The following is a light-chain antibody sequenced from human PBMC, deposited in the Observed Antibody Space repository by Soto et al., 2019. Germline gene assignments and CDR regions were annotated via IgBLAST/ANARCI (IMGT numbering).Light chain of an antibody. Sequence: LTQPHSVSESPGKTVTISCTRSSGSIASNYVQWYQQRPGSAPTTVIYEDNQRPSGVPDRFSGSIDSSSNSASLTISGLKTEDEADDYCQSYDSSNVVFGGGTKLTVL. J-gene: IGLJ2*01. CDR2: EDN. V-gene: IGLV6-57*04. CDR1: SGSIASNY. CDR3: QSYDSSNVV.